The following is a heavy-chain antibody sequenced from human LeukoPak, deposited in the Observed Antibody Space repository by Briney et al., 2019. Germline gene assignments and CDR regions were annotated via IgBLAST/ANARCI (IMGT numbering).Heavy chain of an antibody. J-gene: IGHJ4*02. CDR3: AKEGGKYCSSTSCQGDY. Sequence: GRPLRLSCAASGFTFSSYGMHWVRQAPGKGLEWVAVISYDGSNKYYADSVKGRFTISRDNSKNTLYLQMNSLRAEDTAVYYCAKEGGKYCSSTSCQGDYWGQGTLVTVSS. CDR2: ISYDGSNK. D-gene: IGHD2-2*01. CDR1: GFTFSSYG. V-gene: IGHV3-30*18.